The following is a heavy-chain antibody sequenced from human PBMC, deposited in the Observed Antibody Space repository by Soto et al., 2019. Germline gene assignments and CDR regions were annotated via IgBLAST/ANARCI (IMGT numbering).Heavy chain of an antibody. Sequence: QVQLVESGGGVVQPGKSLRVSCAASGFTFSSYAMHWVRQAPGKGLERVAIIWYDGSYKYYADSVKGRFTITRDNSKNTVYLQRNSLRAEDTAGYDCARGPHIGTGDTHWYFDRWGRGTLVTVSS. CDR2: IWYDGSYK. CDR3: ARGPHIGTGDTHWYFDR. CDR1: GFTFSSYA. V-gene: IGHV3-33*01. J-gene: IGHJ2*01. D-gene: IGHD3-9*01.